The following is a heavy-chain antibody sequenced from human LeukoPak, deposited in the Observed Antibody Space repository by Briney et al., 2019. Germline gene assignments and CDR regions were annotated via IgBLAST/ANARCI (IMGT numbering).Heavy chain of an antibody. Sequence: PSETLSLTCTVSGYSISSGHYWGWIRQPPGKGLEWIGSIYHSGSTYYNPSLKSRVTVSVDTSKNHFSLKLNSVTAADTAVYYCARRGRVDEGRYFDRSYTQGWFDPWGQGTLVTVSS. CDR2: IYHSGST. V-gene: IGHV4-38-2*02. CDR3: ARRGRVDEGRYFDRSYTQGWFDP. CDR1: GYSISSGHY. J-gene: IGHJ5*02. D-gene: IGHD3-9*01.